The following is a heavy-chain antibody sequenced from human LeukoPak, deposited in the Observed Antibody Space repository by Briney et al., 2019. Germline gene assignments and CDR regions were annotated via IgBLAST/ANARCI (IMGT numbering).Heavy chain of an antibody. Sequence: SETLSLTCTVSGGSISSYYWSWIRQPPGKGLEWIGYIYYSGSTNYNPSLKSRVTISVDTSKNQFSLKLSSVTAADTAVYYCARGANFDYWGQGTLVTVSS. J-gene: IGHJ4*02. CDR1: GGSISSYY. V-gene: IGHV4-59*01. CDR2: IYYSGST. CDR3: ARGANFDY.